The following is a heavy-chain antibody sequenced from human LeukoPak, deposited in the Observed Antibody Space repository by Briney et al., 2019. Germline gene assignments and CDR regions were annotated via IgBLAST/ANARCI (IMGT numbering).Heavy chain of an antibody. CDR1: GGSISGHY. J-gene: IGHJ5*02. CDR2: MHYSGNT. D-gene: IGHD3-16*01. CDR3: VRDHVSPGLSNWFDP. Sequence: SETLSLTCTVSGGSISGHYWSWIRQSPGKGLEWIGFMHYSGNTNSNPSLRSRVTISMDTSKNQFSLKVTSVTASDTAMYYCVRDHVSPGLSNWFDPWGQGTLVTVSS. V-gene: IGHV4-59*11.